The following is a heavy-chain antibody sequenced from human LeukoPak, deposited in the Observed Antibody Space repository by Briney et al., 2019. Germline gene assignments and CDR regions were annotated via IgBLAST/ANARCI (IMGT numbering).Heavy chain of an antibody. Sequence: GGSLRLSCAASGFPFSTDAMSWVRQAPGKGLEWVSIISGSGDNTYYADSVKGRFTISRDNSKNTLYLQMNSLRAEDTAVYYCAKESSYYDILTGYYSRSFDYWGQGTLVTVSS. V-gene: IGHV3-23*01. CDR3: AKESSYYDILTGYYSRSFDY. CDR2: ISGSGDNT. J-gene: IGHJ4*02. D-gene: IGHD3-9*01. CDR1: GFPFSTDA.